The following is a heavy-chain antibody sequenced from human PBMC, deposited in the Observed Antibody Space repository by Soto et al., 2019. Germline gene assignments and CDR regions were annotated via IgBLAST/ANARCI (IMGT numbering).Heavy chain of an antibody. CDR1: GFAVSSSY. CDR3: AKMTDNGAFPRVLDY. V-gene: IGHV3-53*01. Sequence: PGGSLRLSCAASGFAVSSSYMMWVRQAPGKGLECVSVTYTDGSTHYADSVKGRFSISRDDSRNTLYLQMNSLRAEDTAVYYCAKMTDNGAFPRVLDYWGQGTLVTVSS. J-gene: IGHJ4*02. CDR2: TYTDGST. D-gene: IGHD4-17*01.